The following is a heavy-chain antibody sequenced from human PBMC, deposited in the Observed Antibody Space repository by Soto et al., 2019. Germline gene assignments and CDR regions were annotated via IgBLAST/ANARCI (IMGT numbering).Heavy chain of an antibody. J-gene: IGHJ5*02. CDR2: INPNSGGT. CDR1: GYTFTGYY. Sequence: ALVKVSCKXSGYTFTGYYMHWVRQAPGQGLEWMGWINPNSGGTNYAQKFQGRVTMTRDTSISTAYMELSRLRSDDTAVYYCARDSGSYSWFDPWGQGTLVTVSS. V-gene: IGHV1-2*02. CDR3: ARDSGSYSWFDP. D-gene: IGHD1-26*01.